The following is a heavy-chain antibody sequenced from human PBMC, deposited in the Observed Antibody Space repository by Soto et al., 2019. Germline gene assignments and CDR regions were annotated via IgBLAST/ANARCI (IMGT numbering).Heavy chain of an antibody. CDR1: GGTFSSYA. V-gene: IGHV1-69*06. CDR2: IIPIFGTA. CDR3: ARGVMVRGVIGYYYYGMDV. D-gene: IGHD3-10*01. Sequence: VASVKVSCKASGGTFSSYAISWVRQAPGQGLEWMGGIIPIFGTANYAQKFQGRVTITADKSTSTAYMELSSLRSEDTAVYYCARGVMVRGVIGYYYYGMDVWGQGTTVTVSS. J-gene: IGHJ6*02.